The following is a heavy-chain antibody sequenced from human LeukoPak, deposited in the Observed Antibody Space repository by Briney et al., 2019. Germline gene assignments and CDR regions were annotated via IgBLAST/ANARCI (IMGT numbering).Heavy chain of an antibody. D-gene: IGHD3-10*01. CDR1: GFTFGDYA. CDR3: TVGYSSGSSDY. Sequence: PGGSLRLSCTASGFTFGDYAMSWVRQAPGKGLEWVGFIRSKAYGGTTEYAASVKGRFTISRDDSKSIAYLQMNSLKTEDTAVYYCTVGYSSGSSDYWGQGTLVTVSS. CDR2: IRSKAYGGTT. J-gene: IGHJ4*02. V-gene: IGHV3-49*04.